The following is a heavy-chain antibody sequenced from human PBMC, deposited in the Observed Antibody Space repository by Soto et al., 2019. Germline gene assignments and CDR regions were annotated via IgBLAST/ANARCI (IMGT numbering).Heavy chain of an antibody. V-gene: IGHV1-18*01. CDR2: ISAYNGNT. CDR3: ARCPRHSGPIWGVAFDI. J-gene: IGHJ3*02. D-gene: IGHD3-16*01. Sequence: QVQLVQSGAEVKKPGASVKVSCKASGYTFTSYGISWVRQAPGQGLEWMGWISAYNGNTNYAQKLQGRVTMTTDTSTSTAYMELRSLRSDDTAAYYCARCPRHSGPIWGVAFDIWGQGTMVTVSS. CDR1: GYTFTSYG.